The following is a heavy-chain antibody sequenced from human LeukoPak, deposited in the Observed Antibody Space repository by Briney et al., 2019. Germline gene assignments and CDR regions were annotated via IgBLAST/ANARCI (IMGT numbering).Heavy chain of an antibody. J-gene: IGHJ4*02. V-gene: IGHV4-39*01. CDR1: GGSISSSNW. CDR3: SRAEGNGLIDF. CDR2: IYYSGNT. D-gene: IGHD3/OR15-3a*01. Sequence: PSETLSLTCAVSGGSISSSNWWCWLRPPPGKGLWWTESIYYSGNTYYNPSLKRLIIISLNTSSKQFSLMLSSVTAANTAYYCCSRAEGNGLIDFWGQGTLVTVSS.